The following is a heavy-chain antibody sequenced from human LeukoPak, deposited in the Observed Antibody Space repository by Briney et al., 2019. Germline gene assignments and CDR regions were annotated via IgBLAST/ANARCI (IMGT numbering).Heavy chain of an antibody. CDR2: IKSKTDGGTM. CDR3: TTYPYNSGWYPFAS. J-gene: IGHJ4*02. D-gene: IGHD6-19*01. V-gene: IGHV3-15*01. CDR1: GFTFSNAW. Sequence: GGSLRLSCVASGFTFSNAWMSWVRQAPGKGLEWLGRIKSKTDGGTMEYAAPVQGRFTFSRDDSKNTLYLQMNSLKTEDTAVYYCTTYPYNSGWYPFASWGQGTLVTVSS.